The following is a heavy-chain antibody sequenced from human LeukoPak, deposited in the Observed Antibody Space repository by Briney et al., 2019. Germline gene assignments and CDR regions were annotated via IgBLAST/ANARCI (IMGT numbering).Heavy chain of an antibody. Sequence: SETLSRTCNVSGASTSNYYWSWIRQPPGKGLEWIGYIYYSVSTNYNPSLKSRVTISIDTSKNQFSLKLSSVTAADTAVYYCARDLPRSGRDAFDIWGQGTMVTVSS. J-gene: IGHJ3*02. CDR3: ARDLPRSGRDAFDI. CDR1: GASTSNYY. D-gene: IGHD3-10*01. V-gene: IGHV4-59*01. CDR2: IYYSVST.